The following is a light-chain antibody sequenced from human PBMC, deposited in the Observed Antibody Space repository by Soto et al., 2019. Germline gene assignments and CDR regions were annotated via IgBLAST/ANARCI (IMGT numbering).Light chain of an antibody. CDR3: QHYNSYSEA. CDR2: KAS. J-gene: IGKJ1*01. CDR1: QTISSW. V-gene: IGKV1-5*03. Sequence: SVGDRVTITCRARQTISSWLAWYQQKPGKAPKLLIYKASTLKSGVPSRFSGSGSGTEFTLTISSLQPDEFATYYCQHYNSYSEAFGQGTKVDI.